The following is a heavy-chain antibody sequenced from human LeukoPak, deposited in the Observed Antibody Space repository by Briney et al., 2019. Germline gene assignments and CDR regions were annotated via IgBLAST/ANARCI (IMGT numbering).Heavy chain of an antibody. J-gene: IGHJ5*02. V-gene: IGHV3-48*01. CDR2: IKGRSDTI. Sequence: GGSLRLSCTVSGFIFNNYGMNWVRQAPGKGLEWLSYIKGRSDTIHYADSVKGRFTISRDNAKNTLSLQMTSLRAEDTAIYYCVRGQGAHDNWFDPWGQGTLVTVAS. CDR1: GFIFNNYG. D-gene: IGHD4/OR15-4a*01. CDR3: VRGQGAHDNWFDP.